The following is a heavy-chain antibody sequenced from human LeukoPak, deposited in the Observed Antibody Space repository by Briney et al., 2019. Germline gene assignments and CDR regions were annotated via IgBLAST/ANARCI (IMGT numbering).Heavy chain of an antibody. Sequence: PSETLSLTCTVSGGSISSYYWSWIRQPPGKGLEWIGYIYYSGSINYNPSLKSRVTISVDTSKNQFSLKLSSVTAADTAVYYCARDRISGYDWDYYYGMDVWGQGTTVTVSS. D-gene: IGHD5-12*01. CDR3: ARDRISGYDWDYYYGMDV. V-gene: IGHV4-59*01. J-gene: IGHJ6*02. CDR2: IYYSGSI. CDR1: GGSISSYY.